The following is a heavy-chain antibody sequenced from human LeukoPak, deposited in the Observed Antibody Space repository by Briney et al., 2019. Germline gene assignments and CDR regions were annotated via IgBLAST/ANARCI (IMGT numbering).Heavy chain of an antibody. J-gene: IGHJ4*02. Sequence: SETLSLTCTVSGGSISSNTYYWGWIRQPPGKRLEWLGSFYYSGTTYYNPSLQSRVTISVDTSKNQFSLILTAVTAADTAVYYCVRDWYVSSWHDSWGQGTLVTVSS. V-gene: IGHV4-39*07. CDR3: VRDWYVSSWHDS. CDR1: GGSISSNTYY. D-gene: IGHD6-13*01. CDR2: FYYSGTT.